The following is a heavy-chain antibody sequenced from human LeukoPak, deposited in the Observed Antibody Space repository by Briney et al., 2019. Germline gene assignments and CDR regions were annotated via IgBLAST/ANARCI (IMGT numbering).Heavy chain of an antibody. Sequence: SETLSLTCAVYGGSFSGYYWSWIRQPPGKGLEWIGSIYHSGSTYYNPSLKSRVTISVDTSKNQFSLKLSSVTAADTAVYYCARDRMTGYCSSTSCYEGGYNWFDPWGQGTLVTVSS. CDR1: GGSFSGYY. CDR3: ARDRMTGYCSSTSCYEGGYNWFDP. V-gene: IGHV4-34*01. CDR2: IYHSGST. J-gene: IGHJ5*02. D-gene: IGHD2-2*01.